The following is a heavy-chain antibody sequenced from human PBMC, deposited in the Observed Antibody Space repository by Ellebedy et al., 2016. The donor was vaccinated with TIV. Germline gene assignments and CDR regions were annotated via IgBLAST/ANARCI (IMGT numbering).Heavy chain of an antibody. CDR3: AGCITMSGAGDWYFDL. Sequence: GGSLRLSXAASGFTLSRFAVHWVRQAPGKGLEWMAVISYDGSNTYYADSVKGRFSISRDNAKNSLYLQMNSLRAEDTAVYYCAGCITMSGAGDWYFDLWGRGTLVTVSS. J-gene: IGHJ2*01. CDR2: ISYDGSNT. V-gene: IGHV3-30-3*01. CDR1: GFTLSRFA. D-gene: IGHD3-3*01.